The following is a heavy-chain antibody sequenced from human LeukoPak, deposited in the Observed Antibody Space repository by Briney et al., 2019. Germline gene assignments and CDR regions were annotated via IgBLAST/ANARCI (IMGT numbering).Heavy chain of an antibody. J-gene: IGHJ3*02. Sequence: PGGSLRLSCAASGFTFSSYSMNWVRQAPGKGLEWVSSISSRSSYIYYADSVKGRFTISRDNAKNSLYLQMNSLRAEDTAVYYCARLRPDYGGLKDAFDIWGQGTMVTVSS. CDR1: GFTFSSYS. V-gene: IGHV3-21*01. CDR2: ISSRSSYI. CDR3: ARLRPDYGGLKDAFDI. D-gene: IGHD4-23*01.